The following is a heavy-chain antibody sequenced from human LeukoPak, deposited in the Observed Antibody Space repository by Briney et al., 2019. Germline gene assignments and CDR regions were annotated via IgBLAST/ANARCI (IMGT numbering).Heavy chain of an antibody. CDR2: IWYDGSNK. V-gene: IGHV3-33*01. CDR1: GFTFSSYG. D-gene: IGHD5-18*01. Sequence: QSGGSLRLSCAASGFTFSSYGMHWVRQAPGKGLEWVAVIWYDGSNKYYADSVKGRFTISRDNSKNTLYLQMNSLRAEDTAVYYCARDDTAMAVFGYWGQGTLVTVSS. J-gene: IGHJ4*02. CDR3: ARDDTAMAVFGY.